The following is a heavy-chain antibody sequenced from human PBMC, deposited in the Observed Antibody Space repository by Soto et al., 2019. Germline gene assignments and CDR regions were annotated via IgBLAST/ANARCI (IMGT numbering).Heavy chain of an antibody. CDR3: ARHYEPGIAMVTSPFDY. V-gene: IGHV4-34*01. CDR1: GGSFSGYY. Sequence: TETLALTGAVYGGSFSGYYWSSNHQPPGKGLEWIGSAYNGGRTHYSPSFKSRVTISVDTSKNQFSLRLSSVTAADTAVFYCARHYEPGIAMVTSPFDYCGQGTLVTVSS. CDR2: AYNGGRT. D-gene: IGHD5-18*01. J-gene: IGHJ4*02.